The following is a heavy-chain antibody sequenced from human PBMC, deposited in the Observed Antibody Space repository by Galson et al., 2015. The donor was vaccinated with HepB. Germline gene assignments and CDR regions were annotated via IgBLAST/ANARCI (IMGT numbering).Heavy chain of an antibody. V-gene: IGHV1-24*01. CDR2: FDPGDGET. CDR1: GYTLTELS. D-gene: IGHD3-22*01. CDR3: ATGPHYYDSSGHYYPRAEYFQH. J-gene: IGHJ1*01. Sequence: SVKVSCKVSGYTLTELSMHWVRQAPGKGLEWMGGFDPGDGETIYAQKFQGRVTMTEDTSTDTAYMELSSLRSEDTAVYYCATGPHYYDSSGHYYPRAEYFQHWGQGTLVTVSS.